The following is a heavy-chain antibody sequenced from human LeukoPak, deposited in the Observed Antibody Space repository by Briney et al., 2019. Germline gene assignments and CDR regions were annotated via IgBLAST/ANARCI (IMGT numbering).Heavy chain of an antibody. V-gene: IGHV3-48*01. D-gene: IGHD2-2*01. CDR3: ARRTVVPAALYYMDV. J-gene: IGHJ6*03. Sequence: GGSLRLPCAASGFTFSSYSMNWVRQAPGKGLEWVSYISSSSSTIYYADSVKGRFTISKDNAKNSLYLQMNSLRAEDTALYYCARRTVVPAALYYMDVWGKGTTVTVSS. CDR2: ISSSSSTI. CDR1: GFTFSSYS.